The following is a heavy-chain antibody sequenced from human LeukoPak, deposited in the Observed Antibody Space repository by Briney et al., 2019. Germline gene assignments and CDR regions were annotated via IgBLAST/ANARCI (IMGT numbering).Heavy chain of an antibody. CDR1: GGTFSSYA. V-gene: IGHV1-69*13. CDR3: ARSKSYCYDSSGYYQGD. Sequence: GASVKVSCKASGGTFSSYAISWVRQAPGQGLEWMGGIIPIFGTANYAQKFQGRVTITADESTSTAYMELSSLRSEDTAVYYCARSKSYCYDSSGYYQGDWGQGTLVTVSS. J-gene: IGHJ4*02. D-gene: IGHD3-22*01. CDR2: IIPIFGTA.